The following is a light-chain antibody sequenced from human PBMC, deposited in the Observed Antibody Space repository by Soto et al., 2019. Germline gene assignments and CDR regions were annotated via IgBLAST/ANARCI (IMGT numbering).Light chain of an antibody. J-gene: IGKJ1*01. Sequence: DIQMTQSPSSLSASVGDRVTITCRASQSISSYLNWYQQKPGKAPKLLIYAASSLQSGVPSRFSGSGSGTDFTLTISSLQPEDFATYYCQQSYSTLRTFCQGT. CDR3: QQSYSTLRT. CDR2: AAS. CDR1: QSISSY. V-gene: IGKV1-39*01.